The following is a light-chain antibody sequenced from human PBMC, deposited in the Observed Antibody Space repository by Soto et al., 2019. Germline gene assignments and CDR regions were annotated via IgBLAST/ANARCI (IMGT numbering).Light chain of an antibody. CDR3: QQYNNWPGT. CDR2: DAS. J-gene: IGKJ1*01. CDR1: QSVSNN. Sequence: EIVLRQSPGTLSLSPGERATLSCRASQSVSNNYLAWYQQKPGQAPRLLIYDASNRATGIPARFSGSGSGTDFTLTIGSLQSEDCALYYSQQYNNWPGTFGQGTKVDI. V-gene: IGKV3D-15*01.